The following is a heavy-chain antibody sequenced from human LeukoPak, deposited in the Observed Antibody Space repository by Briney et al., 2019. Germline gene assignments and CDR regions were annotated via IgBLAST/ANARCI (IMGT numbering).Heavy chain of an antibody. Sequence: SVKVSCKASGGTFSSYAISWVRQAPGQGLEWMGGIIPIFGTANYAQKSQGRVTITADESTSTAYMELSSLRSEDTAVYYCAVDDEYQLPRSKLYYYYMDVWGKGTTVTVSS. J-gene: IGHJ6*03. V-gene: IGHV1-69*13. CDR2: IIPIFGTA. CDR1: GGTFSSYA. D-gene: IGHD2-2*01. CDR3: AVDDEYQLPRSKLYYYYMDV.